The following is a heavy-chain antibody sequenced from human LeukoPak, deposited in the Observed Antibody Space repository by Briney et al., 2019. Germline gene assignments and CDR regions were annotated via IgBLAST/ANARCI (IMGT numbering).Heavy chain of an antibody. Sequence: GGSLRLSCAASGFTFSDHYMGWVRQAPGKGLEWVGRTRNKANSYTTEYAASVKGRFTISRDDSKNSLYLQMNSLKTEDTAVYYCARGAYSGSYYYYYYYMDVWGKGTTVTVSS. V-gene: IGHV3-72*01. D-gene: IGHD1-26*01. J-gene: IGHJ6*03. CDR3: ARGAYSGSYYYYYYYMDV. CDR1: GFTFSDHY. CDR2: TRNKANSYTT.